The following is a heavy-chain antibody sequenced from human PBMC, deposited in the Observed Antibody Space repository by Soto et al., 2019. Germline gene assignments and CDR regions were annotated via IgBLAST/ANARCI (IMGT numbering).Heavy chain of an antibody. J-gene: IGHJ4*02. CDR2: IIPILGIA. V-gene: IGHV1-69*02. CDR3: ATRRGNGYNDD. D-gene: IGHD5-12*01. CDR1: GGTFSSYT. Sequence: QVQLVQSVAEVKKPGSSVKVSCKASGGTFSSYTISWVRQAPGQGLEWMGRIIPILGIANYAQKFQGRVTLTADKSTSTAYMELSSLRSEDTALYYSATRRGNGYNDDGGQGTLVTVS.